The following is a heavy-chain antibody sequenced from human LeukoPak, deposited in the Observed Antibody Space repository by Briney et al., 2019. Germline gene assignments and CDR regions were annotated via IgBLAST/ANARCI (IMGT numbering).Heavy chain of an antibody. Sequence: GGSLRLSCAASGXTFDDYAMHWVRQAPGKGLEWVSVIYSGGSTYYADSVKGRFTISRDNSKNTLYLQMNSLRGEDTAVYYCARILGTYYYGLDVWGQGTTVTVSS. V-gene: IGHV3-53*01. CDR2: IYSGGST. CDR3: ARILGTYYYGLDV. J-gene: IGHJ6*02. CDR1: GXTFDDYA. D-gene: IGHD3-16*01.